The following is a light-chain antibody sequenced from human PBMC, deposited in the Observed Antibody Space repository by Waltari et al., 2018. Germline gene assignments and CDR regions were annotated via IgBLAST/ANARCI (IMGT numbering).Light chain of an antibody. CDR1: SGPSHFA. V-gene: IGLV4-69*01. Sequence: QVALTQSPSASPSLGPPVRPTSPLNSGPSHFAIPWLQHQPEKGPRFLMKLNSDGTYSKGDGIPDRFSGSSSGAERYLTISSLQSEDEADYYCQTWGTGTYWVFGGGTKLTVL. J-gene: IGLJ3*02. CDR2: LNSDGTY. CDR3: QTWGTGTYWV.